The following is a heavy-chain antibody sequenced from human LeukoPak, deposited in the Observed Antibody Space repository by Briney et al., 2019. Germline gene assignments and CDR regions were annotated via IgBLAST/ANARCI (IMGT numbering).Heavy chain of an antibody. D-gene: IGHD6-13*01. Sequence: SETLSLACAVSGCSISSGGCSWCWIRQPPGKGLEWIGYIYHSGGTHYNPSLKGRVTISVDRSQNQLFLRLSSVAAADTAVYYCARVISDSSSWFFDYWGQGTLVTVSS. V-gene: IGHV4-30-2*01. J-gene: IGHJ4*02. CDR1: GCSISSGGCS. CDR2: IYHSGGT. CDR3: ARVISDSSSWFFDY.